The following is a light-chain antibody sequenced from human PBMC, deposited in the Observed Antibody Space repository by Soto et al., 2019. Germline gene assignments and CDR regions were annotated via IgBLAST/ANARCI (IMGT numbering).Light chain of an antibody. CDR2: FAS. Sequence: AIQLTQSPSSLSASVGDSVTITCRTLQGIATALAWYQCKPGKPPKLLISFASTLESGVPSRFSGSGSGTDVTLTISGLQPEDFATYVCQQFNAYPLTFGGGTRVAI. J-gene: IGKJ4*01. V-gene: IGKV1-13*02. CDR3: QQFNAYPLT. CDR1: QGIATA.